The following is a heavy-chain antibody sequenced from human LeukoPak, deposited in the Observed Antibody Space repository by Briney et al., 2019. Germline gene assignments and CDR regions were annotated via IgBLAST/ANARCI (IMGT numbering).Heavy chain of an antibody. D-gene: IGHD3-22*01. Sequence: PGGSLRLSCAASGFTFSSYGMSWVRQAPGKGLEWVSAISGSGGSTYYADSVKGRFTISRDNSKNTLYLQMNSLRAEDTAVYYCAKMDTIPPQDYYDSSGYYYGDFDYWGQGTLVTVSS. V-gene: IGHV3-23*01. CDR3: AKMDTIPPQDYYDSSGYYYGDFDY. J-gene: IGHJ4*02. CDR1: GFTFSSYG. CDR2: ISGSGGST.